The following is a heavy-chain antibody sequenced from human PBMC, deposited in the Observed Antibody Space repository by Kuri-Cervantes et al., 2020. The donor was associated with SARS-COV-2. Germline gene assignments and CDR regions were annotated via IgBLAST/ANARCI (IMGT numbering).Heavy chain of an antibody. CDR2: IKTDGIYT. Sequence: GGSLRLSCAASGFTFSSYAMSWVRRAPGKGLVWVSRIKTDGIYTNYADSVKGRFTISRDNAKNTLYLQMNSLRADDTAVYYCATGDSGYFNYWGQGTLVTVSS. V-gene: IGHV3-74*01. CDR3: ATGDSGYFNY. CDR1: GFTFSSYA. D-gene: IGHD3-22*01. J-gene: IGHJ4*02.